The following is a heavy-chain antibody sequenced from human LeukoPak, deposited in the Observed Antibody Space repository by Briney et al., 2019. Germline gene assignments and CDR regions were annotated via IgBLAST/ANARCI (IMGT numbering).Heavy chain of an antibody. Sequence: GGSLRLSCAASGFTFSSYAMSWVRQAPGKGLEWVSAISGSGGSTYYADSVKGRFTISRDSSKNTLYLQMNSLRAEDTAVYYCAKSASRDYGGNSYWFDPWGQGTLVTVSS. J-gene: IGHJ5*02. CDR2: ISGSGGST. CDR3: AKSASRDYGGNSYWFDP. V-gene: IGHV3-23*01. D-gene: IGHD4-23*01. CDR1: GFTFSSYA.